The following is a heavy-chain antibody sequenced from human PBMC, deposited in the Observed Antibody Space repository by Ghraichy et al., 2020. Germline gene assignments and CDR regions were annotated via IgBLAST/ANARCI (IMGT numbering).Heavy chain of an antibody. CDR3: SRDRDVNSVAYRYTCDN. Sequence: GGSLRLSCAASGFTFSSYSMNWVRQAPGKGLEWVTYISSNSRTTYYADSVKGQFTISRDNAKNSLYLQMHSLRDEDTAVYYCSRDRDVNSVAYRYTCDNLGQGTLGTLSS. J-gene: IGHJ4*02. CDR2: ISSNSRTT. V-gene: IGHV3-48*02. D-gene: IGHD3-16*02. CDR1: GFTFSSYS.